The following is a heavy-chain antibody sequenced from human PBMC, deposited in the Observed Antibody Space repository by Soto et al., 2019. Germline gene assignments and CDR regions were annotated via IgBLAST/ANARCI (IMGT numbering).Heavy chain of an antibody. D-gene: IGHD3-22*01. CDR3: ARHNYDSSGYYHYYYGMDV. CDR2: ISHDGSNK. CDR1: GFTFSSYG. Sequence: QVQLVESGGGVVQPGRSLRLSCAASGFTFSSYGMHWVRQAPGKGLEWVAVISHDGSNKYFADSVKGRFTISRDNSQNTLYLQMNSLRAEDTAVYYCARHNYDSSGYYHYYYGMDVWGQGTTVTVSS. J-gene: IGHJ6*02. V-gene: IGHV3-30*03.